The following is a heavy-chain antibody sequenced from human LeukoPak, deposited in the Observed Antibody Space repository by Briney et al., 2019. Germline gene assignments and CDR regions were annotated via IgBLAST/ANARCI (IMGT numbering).Heavy chain of an antibody. D-gene: IGHD3-22*01. Sequence: GGSLRLSCAASGLTFSSYAMHWVRKAPGKGLEWVAVISYDGSNKYYADSVKGRFTISRDNSKNTLYLQMNSLRAEDTAVYYCARSPPIYYYDSSGYYYSPYYYGMDVWGQGTTVTVSS. CDR3: ARSPPIYYYDSSGYYYSPYYYGMDV. V-gene: IGHV3-30-3*01. J-gene: IGHJ6*02. CDR2: ISYDGSNK. CDR1: GLTFSSYA.